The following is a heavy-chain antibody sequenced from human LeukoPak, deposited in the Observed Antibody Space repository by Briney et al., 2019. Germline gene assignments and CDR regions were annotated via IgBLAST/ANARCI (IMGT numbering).Heavy chain of an antibody. J-gene: IGHJ4*02. CDR2: ISTSSSYI. CDR3: ARDDNWNDKPFDF. Sequence: GGSLRLSCAASGFTLRAYTMNWVPQAPGKGLEWVSSISTSSSYIYYADSVKGRFTTSRDNAENSLYLQMHSLRVEDTALYYCARDDNWNDKPFDFWGQGTLVTVSS. CDR1: GFTLRAYT. D-gene: IGHD1-20*01. V-gene: IGHV3-21*01.